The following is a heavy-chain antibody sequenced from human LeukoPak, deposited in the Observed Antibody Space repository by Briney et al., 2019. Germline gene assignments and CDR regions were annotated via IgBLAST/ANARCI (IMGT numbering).Heavy chain of an antibody. CDR2: IYHSGST. Sequence: SETLSLTCTVSGYSISSGYYWGWIRQPPGKGLEWIGSIYHSGSTYYNPSLKSRVTISVDTSKNQFSLKLSSVTAADTAVYYCARAVRVLWAGDYYYYYMDVWGKGTTVTISS. D-gene: IGHD2-2*01. CDR3: ARAVRVLWAGDYYYYYMDV. V-gene: IGHV4-38-2*02. J-gene: IGHJ6*03. CDR1: GYSISSGYY.